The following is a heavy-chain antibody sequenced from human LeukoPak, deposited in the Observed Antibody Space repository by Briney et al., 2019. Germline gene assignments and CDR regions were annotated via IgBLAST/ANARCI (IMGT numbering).Heavy chain of an antibody. Sequence: ASVTVSCTASGYTFTSYGISWVRQAPGQGLEWMGWISAYNGNTNYAQKLQGRVTMTTDTSTSTAYMELRSLRSDDTAVYYCARERDSSSSGMIYFDYWGQGTLVTVSS. J-gene: IGHJ4*02. CDR1: GYTFTSYG. CDR3: ARERDSSSSGMIYFDY. V-gene: IGHV1-18*01. CDR2: ISAYNGNT. D-gene: IGHD6-6*01.